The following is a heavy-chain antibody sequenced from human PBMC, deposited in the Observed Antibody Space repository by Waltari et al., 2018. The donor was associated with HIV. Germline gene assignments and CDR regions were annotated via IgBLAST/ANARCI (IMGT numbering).Heavy chain of an antibody. J-gene: IGHJ6*02. D-gene: IGHD6-6*01. CDR2: ISGSGSST. CDR3: AKVPQYISSSIYYYGMDV. V-gene: IGHV3-23*01. Sequence: EVQLLESGGGLVQPGGSLRLPCAAAGFPFSTNALSLVCQAPGKGLEWVSSISGSGSSTYYADSIEGRFTISRDNSKNTLYLQMNSLRAEDTAAYYCAKVPQYISSSIYYYGMDVWGQGTTVTVSS. CDR1: GFPFSTNA.